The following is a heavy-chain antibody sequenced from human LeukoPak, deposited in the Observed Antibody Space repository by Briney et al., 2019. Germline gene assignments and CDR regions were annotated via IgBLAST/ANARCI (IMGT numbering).Heavy chain of an antibody. CDR1: GFTFSSYG. Sequence: GGSLRLSCAASGFTFSSYGMPWVRQAPGKGLEWVAVISYDGSNKYYADSVKGRFTISRDNSKNTLYLQMNSLRAEDTAVYYCAKDLEDSSYFDYWGQGTLVTVSS. CDR3: AKDLEDSSYFDY. V-gene: IGHV3-30*18. D-gene: IGHD3-22*01. CDR2: ISYDGSNK. J-gene: IGHJ4*02.